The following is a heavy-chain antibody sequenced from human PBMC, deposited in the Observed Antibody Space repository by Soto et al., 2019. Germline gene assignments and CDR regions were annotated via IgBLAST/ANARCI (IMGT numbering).Heavy chain of an antibody. V-gene: IGHV3-48*03. CDR1: GPSFSSYE. CDR3: VAQRRRCGWYSDYYYGMDV. D-gene: IGHD6-19*01. J-gene: IGHJ6*02. CDR2: NGSGGGTI. Sequence: AGSLTLSCALPGPSFSSYEMNWVRQAPGKGLEWVSGNGSGGGTIYYADTVKGRFTITIDNGKNSLYVQINSLRAEDTAGYYCVAQRRRCGWYSDYYYGMDVWGQGTTVTVSS.